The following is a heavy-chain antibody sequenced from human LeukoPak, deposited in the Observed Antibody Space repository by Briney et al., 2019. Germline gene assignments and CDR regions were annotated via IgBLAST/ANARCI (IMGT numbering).Heavy chain of an antibody. D-gene: IGHD3-10*01. CDR3: ARGITMVRGVIFYFDY. CDR2: IKQDGSEK. CDR1: GFTFSSYW. V-gene: IGHV3-7*04. Sequence: GGSLRLSCAVSGFTFSSYWMSWVRQAPGKGLEWVANIKQDGSEKYYVDSVKGRFTISRDNAKNSLYLQMNSLRAEDTAVYYCARGITMVRGVIFYFDYWGQGTLVTVSS. J-gene: IGHJ4*02.